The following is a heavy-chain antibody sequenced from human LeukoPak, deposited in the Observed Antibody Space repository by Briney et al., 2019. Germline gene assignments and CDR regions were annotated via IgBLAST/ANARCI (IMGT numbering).Heavy chain of an antibody. CDR1: GFTFSSYA. CDR3: AREGLGGYYYMDV. J-gene: IGHJ6*03. CDR2: IYSGGST. Sequence: GGSLRLSCAASGFTFSSYAMSWVRQAPGKGLEWVSVIYSGGSTYYADSVKGRFTISRDNSKNTLYLQMNSLRAEDTAVYYCAREGLGGYYYMDVWGKGTTVTISS. V-gene: IGHV3-53*01. D-gene: IGHD3-16*01.